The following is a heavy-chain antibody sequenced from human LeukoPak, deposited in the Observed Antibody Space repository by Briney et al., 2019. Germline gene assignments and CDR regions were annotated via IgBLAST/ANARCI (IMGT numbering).Heavy chain of an antibody. D-gene: IGHD3-3*01. V-gene: IGHV4-61*02. Sequence: SETLSLTCTVSGGSINSGNYYWSWMRQPAGKGLEWIGRIHIGGTTTYKSSLQSRVTISIDTSKNQFSLRLNSVTAADTAIYYCVGLRFLQWTPTRIFDSWGQGTLVTVSS. CDR2: IHIGGTT. CDR3: VGLRFLQWTPTRIFDS. CDR1: GGSINSGNYY. J-gene: IGHJ4*02.